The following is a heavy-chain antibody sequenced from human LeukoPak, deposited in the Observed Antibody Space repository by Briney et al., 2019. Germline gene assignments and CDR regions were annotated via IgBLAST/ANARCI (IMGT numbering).Heavy chain of an antibody. Sequence: SETLSLTCAVSGGSISSPNWWSWVRQPPQKGLEWIGEISHTGSTNYNPSLKSRVTISVDKSKNQFSLKLSSVTAADTALYYCARAVGATGDCWGQGTLVTVSS. D-gene: IGHD1-26*01. V-gene: IGHV4-4*02. J-gene: IGHJ4*02. CDR1: GGSISSPNW. CDR2: ISHTGST. CDR3: ARAVGATGDC.